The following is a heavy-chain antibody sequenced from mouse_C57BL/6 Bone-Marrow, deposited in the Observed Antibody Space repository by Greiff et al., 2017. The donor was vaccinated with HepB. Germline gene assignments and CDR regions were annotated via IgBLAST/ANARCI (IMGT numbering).Heavy chain of an antibody. V-gene: IGHV1-53*01. D-gene: IGHD2-1*01. Sequence: QVQLQQPGTELVKPGASVKLSCKASGYTFTSYWMHWVKQRPGQGLEWIGNINPSNGGTNYNEKFKSKATLTVDKSSSTAYMQLSSLTSEDSAVYYCARGGVYYGNFYWYFDVWGTGTTVTVSS. J-gene: IGHJ1*03. CDR3: ARGGVYYGNFYWYFDV. CDR1: GYTFTSYW. CDR2: INPSNGGT.